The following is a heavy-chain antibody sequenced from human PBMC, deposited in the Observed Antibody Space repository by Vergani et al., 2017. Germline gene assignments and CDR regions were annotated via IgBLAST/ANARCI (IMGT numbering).Heavy chain of an antibody. CDR1: GYSFTSYW. D-gene: IGHD3-3*01. Sequence: EVQLVQSGAEVQKPGESLKISCKGSGYSFTSYWIGWVRQMPGKGLEWMGIIYPGDSDTRYSQSFQGQVTIAADKSVSTAYLQWSSLKASDTGMYYCARGXYYDFWSGYLDYYYYMDVWGKGTTVTVSS. CDR2: IYPGDSDT. J-gene: IGHJ6*03. CDR3: ARGXYYDFWSGYLDYYYYMDV. V-gene: IGHV5-51*03.